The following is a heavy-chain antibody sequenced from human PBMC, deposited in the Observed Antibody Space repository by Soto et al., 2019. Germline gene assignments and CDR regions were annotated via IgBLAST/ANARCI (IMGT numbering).Heavy chain of an antibody. D-gene: IGHD6-19*01. J-gene: IGHJ4*02. V-gene: IGHV4-34*01. CDR1: GGSFSGYY. CDR2: INHSGST. CDR3: ARPSSGFKWLFDY. Sequence: SETLSLTCAVYGGSFSGYYWSWIRQPPGKGLEWIGEINHSGSTNYNPSLKSRVTISVDTSKNQFSLKLSSVTAADTAVYYCARPSSGFKWLFDYWGQGTLVTVSS.